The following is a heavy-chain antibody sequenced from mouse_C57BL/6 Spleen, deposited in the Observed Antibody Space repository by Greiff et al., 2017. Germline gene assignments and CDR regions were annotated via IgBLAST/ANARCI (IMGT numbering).Heavy chain of an antibody. CDR3: ARGHYYGSSLYYFDY. CDR2: IYPSDSET. Sequence: QVQLQQPGAELVRPGSSVKLSCKASGYTFTSYWMDWVKQRPGKGLEWIGNIYPSDSETHYNQKFKDKATLTVDKSSSTAYMQLSSLTSENSAVYYCARGHYYGSSLYYFDYWGQGTTLTVSS. CDR1: GYTFTSYW. D-gene: IGHD1-1*01. J-gene: IGHJ2*01. V-gene: IGHV1-61*01.